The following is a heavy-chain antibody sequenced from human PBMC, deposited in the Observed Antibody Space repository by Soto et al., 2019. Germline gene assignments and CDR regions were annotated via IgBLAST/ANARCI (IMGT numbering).Heavy chain of an antibody. D-gene: IGHD2-8*01. CDR2: INPKSGGT. V-gene: IGHV1-2*04. Sequence: ASVKVSCKASGYSFSDYHIHWVRQAPGQGLEWLGRINPKSGGTSSAQKFQGWVTMTRDTSISTAYMELTRLRSVDTAVYFCARGHSTDCSNGVCSFFYNHEMDVWGQGTTVTVSS. CDR1: GYSFSDYH. CDR3: ARGHSTDCSNGVCSFFYNHEMDV. J-gene: IGHJ6*02.